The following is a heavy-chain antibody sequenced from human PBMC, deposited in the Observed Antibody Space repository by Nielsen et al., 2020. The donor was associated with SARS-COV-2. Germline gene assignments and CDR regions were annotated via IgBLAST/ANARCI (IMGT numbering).Heavy chain of an antibody. CDR3: AREPVDTAMGVDY. Sequence: TLSLTCTVSGGSISSYYWSWIRQPPGKALEWLARIDWDDDKYYSTSLKTRLTISKDTSKNQVVLTMTNMDPVDTATYYCAREPVDTAMGVDYWGQGTLVTASS. D-gene: IGHD5-18*01. V-gene: IGHV2-70*11. CDR2: IDWDDDK. J-gene: IGHJ4*02. CDR1: GGSISSYYW.